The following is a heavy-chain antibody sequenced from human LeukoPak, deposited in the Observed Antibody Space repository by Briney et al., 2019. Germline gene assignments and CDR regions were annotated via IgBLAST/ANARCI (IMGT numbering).Heavy chain of an antibody. D-gene: IGHD1-26*01. J-gene: IGHJ4*02. CDR1: GFAVSIHH. V-gene: IGHV3-66*01. Sequence: GGSLRLSCAASGFAVSIHHVTWVRQAPGKGLEWVSVISNSGTTFYPDSVKGRFTISRDNSKNTLYLQMNSLRAEDTAVYYCASGPTYYSGSYFRDYWGQGTLVTVSS. CDR3: ASGPTYYSGSYFRDY. CDR2: ISNSGTT.